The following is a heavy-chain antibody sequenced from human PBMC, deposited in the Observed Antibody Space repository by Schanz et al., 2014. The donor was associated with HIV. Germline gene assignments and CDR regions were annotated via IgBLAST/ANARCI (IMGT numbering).Heavy chain of an antibody. CDR3: ARRSSDGGYYDN. Sequence: EVRLVESGGGLVQPGGSLTLSCAASGFSFSDYWMHWVRQVPGKRLLWVPRMNNDVSSKLYADSVKGRFAISRDNAKNTLYLQMNSLRDEDTAVYYCARRSSDGGYYDNWGQGTLVSVSS. CDR1: GFSFSDYW. CDR2: MNNDVSSK. D-gene: IGHD2-15*01. V-gene: IGHV3-74*01. J-gene: IGHJ4*02.